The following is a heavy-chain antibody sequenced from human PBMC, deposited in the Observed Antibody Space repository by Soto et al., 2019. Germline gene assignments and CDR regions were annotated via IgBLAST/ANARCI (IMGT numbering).Heavy chain of an antibody. D-gene: IGHD2-2*01. CDR1: GYTFTTYA. CDR2: INAGNGAT. Sequence: ASVKVSCKASGYTFTTYAMHWVRQAPGQRLEWMGWINAGNGATKYSQKFQGRVTITRDTSARTAYVELTSLRSDDTAVYYCARAGYCSSTSCSDAFDIWGQGTLVTVSS. CDR3: ARAGYCSSTSCSDAFDI. J-gene: IGHJ3*02. V-gene: IGHV1-3*01.